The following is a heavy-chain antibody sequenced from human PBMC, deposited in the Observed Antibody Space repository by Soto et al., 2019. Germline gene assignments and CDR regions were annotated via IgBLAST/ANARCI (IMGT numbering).Heavy chain of an antibody. Sequence: EVQFVESGGGIVQPGGSLRLSCAASGFTFSSYWMHWVRQAPGKGLVWVSRINSDGSRTSYADSAKGRFTISRDNAKNPGYLQVNRLRAEDTAVYYCARGAGHCYDGNGYLGRHWGQGALVSVSS. CDR2: INSDGSRT. J-gene: IGHJ4*02. V-gene: IGHV3-74*01. CDR1: GFTFSSYW. CDR3: ARGAGHCYDGNGYLGRH. D-gene: IGHD3-22*01.